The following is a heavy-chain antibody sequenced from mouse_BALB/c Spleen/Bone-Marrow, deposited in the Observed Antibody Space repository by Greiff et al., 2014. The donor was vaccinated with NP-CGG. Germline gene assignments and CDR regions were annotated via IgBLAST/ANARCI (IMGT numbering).Heavy chain of an antibody. Sequence: EVQLQQSGAELVKPGASVKLSCTASGFNIKDTYMHWVKQGPEQGLEWIGRIDPANVNTKYDPKFQGKATITADTSSNTAYLQLSSLTSEDTAVYYCASYVYGYYFDYWGQGTTLTVSS. V-gene: IGHV14-3*02. CDR1: GFNIKDTY. J-gene: IGHJ2*01. CDR3: ASYVYGYYFDY. CDR2: IDPANVNT. D-gene: IGHD1-1*01.